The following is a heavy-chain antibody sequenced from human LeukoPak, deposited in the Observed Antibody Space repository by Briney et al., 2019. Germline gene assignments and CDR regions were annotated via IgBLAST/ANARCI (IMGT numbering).Heavy chain of an antibody. D-gene: IGHD1-14*01. CDR3: TRYNNDHFDY. J-gene: IGHJ4*02. V-gene: IGHV3-33*01. CDR1: GFTFGGYG. CDR2: IAYDGSRA. Sequence: GGSLRLSCAGSGFTFGGYGMPGFRKTPGKGLEGVAVIAYDGSRAFYADSVRGRFTISRDNSKNTMSVQMDDLRAEDTAVYYCTRYNNDHFDYWGQGTLVTVSS.